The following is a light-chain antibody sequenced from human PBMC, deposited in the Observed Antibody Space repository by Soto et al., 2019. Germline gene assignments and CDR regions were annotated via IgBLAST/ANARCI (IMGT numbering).Light chain of an antibody. J-gene: IGKJ4*01. V-gene: IGKV3-20*01. CDR3: QHYADSPPGRVT. CDR2: GTS. CDR1: QSVSSSH. Sequence: EVVLTQSPGTLSLSPGESATLSCRASQSVSSSHLAWYQHKPGQAPRLFIYGTSSRATGIPDRFGGSGSGTDFTLTISRLQPEDFAVYYCQHYADSPPGRVTFGGGTKVEIK.